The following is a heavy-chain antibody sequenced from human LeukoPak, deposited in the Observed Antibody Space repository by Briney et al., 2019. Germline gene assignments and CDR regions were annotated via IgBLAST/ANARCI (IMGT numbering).Heavy chain of an antibody. D-gene: IGHD3-22*01. CDR3: ARVVLNYYDSSGLVDY. CDR1: GFTFSSYW. J-gene: IGHJ4*02. Sequence: PGGSLRLSCAASGFTFSSYWMSWVRQAPGKGLEWVANIKQDGSEKYYVDSVKGRFTISRDNAKNSLYLQMNSLRAEDTAVYYCARVVLNYYDSSGLVDYWGQGTLVTVSS. CDR2: IKQDGSEK. V-gene: IGHV3-7*01.